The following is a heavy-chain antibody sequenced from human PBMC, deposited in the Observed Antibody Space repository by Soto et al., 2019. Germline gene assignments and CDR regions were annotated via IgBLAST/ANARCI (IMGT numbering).Heavy chain of an antibody. CDR1: GGSFSGYY. V-gene: IGHV4-34*01. CDR3: ARASIPSYYYYMDV. Sequence: SETLSLTCAVYGGSFSGYYWSWIRQPPGKGLEWIGEINHSGSTNYNPSLKSRVTISVDTSKNQFSLKLSSVTAADTAVYYCARASIPSYYYYMDVWGKGTTVTVSS. J-gene: IGHJ6*03. CDR2: INHSGST.